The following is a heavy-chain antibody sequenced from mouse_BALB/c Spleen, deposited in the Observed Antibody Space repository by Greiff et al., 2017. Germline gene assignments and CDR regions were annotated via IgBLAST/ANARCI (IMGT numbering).Heavy chain of an antibody. CDR1: GFSLTSYG. Sequence: VQLQESGPGLVAPSQSLSITCTVSGFSLTSYGVHWVRQPPGKGLEWLGVIWAGGSTNYNSALMSRLSISKDNSKSQVFLKMNSLQTDDTAMYYCAIHYYGSTLYWGQGTLVTVSA. J-gene: IGHJ3*01. V-gene: IGHV2-9*02. D-gene: IGHD1-1*01. CDR3: AIHYYGSTLY. CDR2: IWAGGST.